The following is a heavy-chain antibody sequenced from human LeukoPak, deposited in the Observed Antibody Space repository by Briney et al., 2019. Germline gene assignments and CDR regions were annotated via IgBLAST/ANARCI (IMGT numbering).Heavy chain of an antibody. CDR1: GFTFSSYA. V-gene: IGHV3-23*01. CDR2: ISGSGGST. Sequence: PGGSLRLSCAASGFTFSSYAMSWVRQAPGEGLEWVSAISGSGGSTYYADSVKGRFTISRDNSKNTLYLQMNSLRAEDTAVYHCAKDPLTGDPYYYMDVWGKGTTVTVSS. CDR3: AKDPLTGDPYYYMDV. D-gene: IGHD7-27*01. J-gene: IGHJ6*03.